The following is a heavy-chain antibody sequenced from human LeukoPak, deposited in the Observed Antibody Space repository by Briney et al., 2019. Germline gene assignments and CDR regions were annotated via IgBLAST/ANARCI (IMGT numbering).Heavy chain of an antibody. D-gene: IGHD5-24*01. CDR2: INNVGSST. CDR3: ASQGERWLQLGEPKFDY. V-gene: IGHV3-74*03. Sequence: PGWSLRLACAASGFTFSNYWMHWVRQAPGKGLVWVSRINNVGSSTAYADYVKGRFTISRDNAKNSLYLQMNSLRAEDTAVYYCASQGERWLQLGEPKFDYWGQGTLVTVSS. CDR1: GFTFSNYW. J-gene: IGHJ4*02.